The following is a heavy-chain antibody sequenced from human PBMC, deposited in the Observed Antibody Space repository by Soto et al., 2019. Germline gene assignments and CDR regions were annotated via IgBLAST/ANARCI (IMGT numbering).Heavy chain of an antibody. Sequence: QVQLVQSGAEVKKPGSSVKVSCKASGGTFSSYTISWVRQAPGQGLEWMGRIIPILGIANYAQKFQGRVTIPADKSTSTAYMELSSLRSEDTAVYYCASPGDTDAFDIWGQGTMVTVSS. J-gene: IGHJ3*02. CDR3: ASPGDTDAFDI. CDR2: IIPILGIA. D-gene: IGHD2-2*02. CDR1: GGTFSSYT. V-gene: IGHV1-69*02.